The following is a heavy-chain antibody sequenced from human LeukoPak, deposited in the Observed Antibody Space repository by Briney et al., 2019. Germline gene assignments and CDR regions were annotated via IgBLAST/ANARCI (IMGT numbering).Heavy chain of an antibody. Sequence: GGSLRLSCAASGFTISVNSMIWVRQAPGKGLECVSIIDNGGTTYYPDSVKGRFTISRDNSENTLSLQMNSLRAEDTAFYYCARHSGPGLIHPWGQGTLVTVSS. CDR1: GFTISVNS. J-gene: IGHJ5*02. CDR2: IDNGGTT. CDR3: ARHSGPGLIHP. V-gene: IGHV3-53*01. D-gene: IGHD3-10*01.